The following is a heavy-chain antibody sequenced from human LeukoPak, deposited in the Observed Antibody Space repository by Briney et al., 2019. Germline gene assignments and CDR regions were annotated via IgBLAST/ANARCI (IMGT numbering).Heavy chain of an antibody. D-gene: IGHD4-17*01. Sequence: ETLSLTCAVYGGSFSGYYWSWVRQAPGKGLEWVSVIYSGGSTYYADSVKGRFTISRDNSKNTLYLQMNSLRAEDTAVYYCARDGGGYGDYSDYWGQGTLVTVSS. CDR1: GGSFSGYY. J-gene: IGHJ4*02. CDR2: IYSGGST. V-gene: IGHV3-53*01. CDR3: ARDGGGYGDYSDY.